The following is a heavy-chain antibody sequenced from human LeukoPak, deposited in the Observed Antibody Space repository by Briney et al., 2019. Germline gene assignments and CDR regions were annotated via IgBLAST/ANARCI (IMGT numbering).Heavy chain of an antibody. CDR3: ARESLGIGWYGAFDI. J-gene: IGHJ3*02. D-gene: IGHD6-19*01. Sequence: PGGSLRLSCAASGFTFSSYSMNWVRQAPGKGLEWVSSISSSSSYIYYADSVKGQFTISRDNAKNSLYLQMNSLRAEDTAVYYCARESLGIGWYGAFDIWGQGTMVTVSS. CDR1: GFTFSSYS. V-gene: IGHV3-21*01. CDR2: ISSSSSYI.